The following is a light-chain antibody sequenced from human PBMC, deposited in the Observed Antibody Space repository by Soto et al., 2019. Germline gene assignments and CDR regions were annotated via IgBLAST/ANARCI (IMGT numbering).Light chain of an antibody. CDR1: HDIGNS. J-gene: IGKJ3*01. Sequence: IQMTQSPPSLSASVGDRVTITCQASHDIGNSLNWYQDKPGQAPKLVIYDAYNLETGVPSTFSGGGYGTHFTFTISSLRPEDIGTYYCQKSDHLPLFGPGTKVDIK. CDR2: DAY. V-gene: IGKV1-33*01. CDR3: QKSDHLPL.